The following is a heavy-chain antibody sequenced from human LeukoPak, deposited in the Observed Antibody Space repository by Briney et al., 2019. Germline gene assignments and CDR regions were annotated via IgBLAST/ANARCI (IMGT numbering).Heavy chain of an antibody. CDR2: MNPNSGNT. CDR3: ARVLYVWGSRIVIPFRY. D-gene: IGHD3-16*02. CDR1: GYSFTSCD. Sequence: EASVKVSCKASGYSFTSCDINWVRQATGQGLEWMGWMNPNSGNTGYAQKFQGRVTITRNTSISTAYMELSSLRSEDTAVYYCARVLYVWGSRIVIPFRYWGQGTLVTVSS. J-gene: IGHJ4*02. V-gene: IGHV1-8*03.